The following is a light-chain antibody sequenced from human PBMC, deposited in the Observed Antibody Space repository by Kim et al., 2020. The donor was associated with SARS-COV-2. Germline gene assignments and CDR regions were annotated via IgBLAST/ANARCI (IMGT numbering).Light chain of an antibody. Sequence: GQSVTIPCTGTSSDSGGYNSVAWYQQHPGKAPKLMIYEVSKRPSGVPDRFSGSKSGNTASLTVSGLQAEDEADYHCSSYAGNNNLVFGGGTKLTVL. J-gene: IGLJ2*01. V-gene: IGLV2-8*01. CDR2: EVS. CDR3: SSYAGNNNLV. CDR1: SSDSGGYNS.